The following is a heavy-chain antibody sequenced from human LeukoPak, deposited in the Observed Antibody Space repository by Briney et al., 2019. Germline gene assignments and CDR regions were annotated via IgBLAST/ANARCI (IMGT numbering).Heavy chain of an antibody. Sequence: SETLSLTCAVYGESFSGHYWSWIRQPPGKGLEWIGSIYYSGSTYYNPSLKSRVTISVDTSKNQFSLKLSSVTAADTAVYYCARDLPDYYYGSGTPAGAFDIWGQGTMVTVSS. D-gene: IGHD3-10*01. V-gene: IGHV4-34*01. CDR1: GESFSGHY. CDR3: ARDLPDYYYGSGTPAGAFDI. CDR2: IYYSGST. J-gene: IGHJ3*02.